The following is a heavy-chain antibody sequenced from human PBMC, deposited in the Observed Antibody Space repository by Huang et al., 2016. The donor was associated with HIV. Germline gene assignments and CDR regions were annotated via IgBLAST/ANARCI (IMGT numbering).Heavy chain of an antibody. J-gene: IGHJ4*02. V-gene: IGHV3-11*04. CDR1: GFAFSDYY. D-gene: IGHD7-27*01. CDR2: ISNRAATV. CDR3: ARGELGELDY. Sequence: QVQLVESGGGLVKPGGSLRLSCAASGFAFSDYYMSWFCQAPGKGLEGVSYISNRAATVYYADSVKGRFTISRDDTKNSLYLQMNSLRVGDTAIYYCARGELGELDYWGQGTVITVSS.